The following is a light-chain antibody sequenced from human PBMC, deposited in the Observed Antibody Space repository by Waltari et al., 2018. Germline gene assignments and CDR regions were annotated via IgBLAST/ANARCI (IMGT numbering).Light chain of an antibody. CDR2: QDN. CDR1: KLGDKY. Sequence: SYELTQPPSVSVSPGQTASITCSGDKLGDKYASWYQQRPGQSPVLVIYQDNKRPSGSPERFSGSNSGTTATLTISGTQAMDEADYYCQAWDGTTAGVLFGGGTKLTVL. CDR3: QAWDGTTAGVL. J-gene: IGLJ2*01. V-gene: IGLV3-1*01.